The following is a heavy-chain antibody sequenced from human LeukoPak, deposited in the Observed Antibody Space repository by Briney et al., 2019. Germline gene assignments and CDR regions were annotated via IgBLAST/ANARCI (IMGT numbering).Heavy chain of an antibody. V-gene: IGHV5-51*03. CDR3: ARVGESSSWYQGRPYYYYYMDV. CDR1: GYSFTSYW. J-gene: IGHJ6*03. Sequence: KPGESLKISCKGSGYSFTSYWIGWVRQMPGKGLERMGIIYPGDSDTRYSPSFQGQVTISADKSISTAYLQWSSLKASDTAMYYCARVGESSSWYQGRPYYYYYMDVWGKGTTVTVSS. CDR2: IYPGDSDT. D-gene: IGHD6-13*01.